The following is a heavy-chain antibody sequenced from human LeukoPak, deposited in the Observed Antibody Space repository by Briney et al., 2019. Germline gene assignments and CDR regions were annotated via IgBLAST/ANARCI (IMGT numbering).Heavy chain of an antibody. V-gene: IGHV3-23*01. D-gene: IGHD2-15*01. J-gene: IGHJ4*02. CDR2: ISASGDIT. Sequence: GGSPRLSCAASGFTLSSYAMSWVRQAPGEGVEWVSPISASGDITYYADSVKGRFTISRDNSKNTLYLQLNRLRLEDTAVYYCAKDVGIGGRSLYFDYWGQGTLVTVSS. CDR1: GFTLSSYA. CDR3: AKDVGIGGRSLYFDY.